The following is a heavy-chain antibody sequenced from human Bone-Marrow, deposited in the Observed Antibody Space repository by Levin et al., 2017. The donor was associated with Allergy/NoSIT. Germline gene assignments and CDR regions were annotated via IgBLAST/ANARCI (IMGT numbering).Heavy chain of an antibody. Sequence: GGSLRLSCKASGYTFTGYYMHWVRQAPGQGLEWMGWINPNSGGTNYAQKFQGRVTMTRDTSISTAYMELSRLRSDDTAVYYCARERALRLYYYYYGMDVWGQGTTVTVSS. CDR3: ARERALRLYYYYYGMDV. V-gene: IGHV1-2*02. CDR1: GYTFTGYY. J-gene: IGHJ6*02. D-gene: IGHD5-12*01. CDR2: INPNSGGT.